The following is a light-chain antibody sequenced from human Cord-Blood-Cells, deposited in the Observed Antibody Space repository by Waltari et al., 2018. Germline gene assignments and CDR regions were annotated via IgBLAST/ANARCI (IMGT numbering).Light chain of an antibody. V-gene: IGLV2-23*01. Sequence: QSALTQPASVSGSPGQSITISCTGTSSDVGSYNLVSWYQQHPGKAPKLMIYEGSKRLSGVSYRFSGSKSGNTASLTISGLQAEDEADYYCCSYAGSSTLVFGGGTKLTVL. CDR2: EGS. J-gene: IGLJ2*01. CDR1: SSDVGSYNL. CDR3: CSYAGSSTLV.